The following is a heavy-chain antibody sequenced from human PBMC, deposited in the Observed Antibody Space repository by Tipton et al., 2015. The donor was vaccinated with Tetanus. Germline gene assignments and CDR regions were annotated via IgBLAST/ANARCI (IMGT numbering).Heavy chain of an antibody. V-gene: IGHV4-39*01. CDR2: IYESGST. CDR1: GDSVVSESHL. J-gene: IGHJ3*01. Sequence: TLSLTCNVSGDSVVSESHLWGWIRQPPGKGLEWIENIYESGSTFYYPSLKARVTISIDTSKNQSSLTLRSVSAADTAVFYCAGPKIKWGSYAVAFWGQGKMVTVSS. D-gene: IGHD5-12*01. CDR3: AGPKIKWGSYAVAF.